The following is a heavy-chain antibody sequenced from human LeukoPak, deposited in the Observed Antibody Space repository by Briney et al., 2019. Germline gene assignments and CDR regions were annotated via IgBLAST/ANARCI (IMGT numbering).Heavy chain of an antibody. D-gene: IGHD3-22*01. CDR3: AREDHYYDSSGPNDAFDI. Sequence: SETLSLTCTVSGGSISSYYWSWIRQPAGKGLEWIGRIYTSGSTNYNPSLKSRVTMSVDTSKNQFSLKLSSVTAADTAVYYCAREDHYYDSSGPNDAFDIWGQGTMVTVSS. CDR1: GGSISSYY. CDR2: IYTSGST. J-gene: IGHJ3*02. V-gene: IGHV4-4*07.